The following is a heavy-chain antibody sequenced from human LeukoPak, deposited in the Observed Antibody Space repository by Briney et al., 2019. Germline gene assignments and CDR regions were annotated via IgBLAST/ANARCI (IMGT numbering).Heavy chain of an antibody. Sequence: GGSLRLSCAASGFTFSSYWMSWVRQAPGKGLEWVANIKQDGSEKYYVDSVKGRFTISRDNAKNSLYLQMNSLRAEDTAVYYCARDPRGSYYDFWSGYSDYYYYGMDVWGQGTTVTVSS. CDR1: GFTFSSYW. V-gene: IGHV3-7*01. J-gene: IGHJ6*02. D-gene: IGHD3-3*01. CDR2: IKQDGSEK. CDR3: ARDPRGSYYDFWSGYSDYYYYGMDV.